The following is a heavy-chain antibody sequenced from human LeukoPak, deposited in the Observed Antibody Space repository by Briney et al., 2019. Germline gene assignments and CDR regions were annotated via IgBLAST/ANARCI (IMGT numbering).Heavy chain of an antibody. CDR2: IKQDGSEK. Sequence: GGSLRLSCAASGFTFSGYGMSWVRQAPGKRLEWVANIKQDGSEKYYVDSVKGRFTISRDNAKNSLYLQMNSLRAEDTAVYYCMRDTAWGQGTLVTVSS. V-gene: IGHV3-7*04. J-gene: IGHJ5*02. CDR3: MRDTA. CDR1: GFTFSGYG. D-gene: IGHD4-11*01.